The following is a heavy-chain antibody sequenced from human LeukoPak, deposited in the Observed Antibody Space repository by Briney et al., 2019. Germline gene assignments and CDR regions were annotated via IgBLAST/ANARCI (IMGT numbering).Heavy chain of an antibody. J-gene: IGHJ3*02. V-gene: IGHV5-51*01. D-gene: IGHD2-21*02. Sequence: GESLQISCKGSGYGFNIYWIGWVRQLPGKGLEWMGIIYPADSDTRYSPSFQGQVTISADKSISTAYLQWSSLKASGTAMYYCARRDGRAFDIWGQGTTVTVSS. CDR1: GYGFNIYW. CDR3: ARRDGRAFDI. CDR2: IYPADSDT.